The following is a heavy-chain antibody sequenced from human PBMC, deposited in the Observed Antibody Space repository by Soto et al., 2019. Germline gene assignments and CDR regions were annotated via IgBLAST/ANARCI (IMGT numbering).Heavy chain of an antibody. CDR1: GFTFSIYA. CDR3: PRHDNNGFDI. J-gene: IGHJ3*02. CDR2: ISYDGTKT. D-gene: IGHD3-22*01. V-gene: IGHV3-30-3*01. Sequence: PGGSLRLSCVASGFTFSIYAMHWVRQAPGMGLEWVAVISYDGTKTYYADSVKGRFNIARDNSKNTLNLQMNSLRVEDTAVYYCPRHDNNGFDIWGQGTMVTV.